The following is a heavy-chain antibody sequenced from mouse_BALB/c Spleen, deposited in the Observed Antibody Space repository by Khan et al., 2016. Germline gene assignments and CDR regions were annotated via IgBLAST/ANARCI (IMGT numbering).Heavy chain of an antibody. Sequence: VQLQQSGPELVKPGASVKMSCKASGYTITSYVMHWVKQKPGQGLEWIGYINPYNDGTKYNEKFKGKATLTSDKSSNTAFMELSSLTSEDSAVYYCGRLNYDYDWTWFAYWGQGTLVTVSA. CDR2: INPYNDGT. J-gene: IGHJ3*01. CDR3: GRLNYDYDWTWFAY. V-gene: IGHV1S136*01. D-gene: IGHD2-4*01. CDR1: GYTITSYV.